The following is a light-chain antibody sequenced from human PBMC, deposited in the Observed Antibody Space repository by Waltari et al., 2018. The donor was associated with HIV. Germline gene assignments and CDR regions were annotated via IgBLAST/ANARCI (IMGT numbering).Light chain of an antibody. Sequence: DIVMTQSPDSLAVSLGERATINCKSSQSVLYSSNNKNYLAWYQHKPGQPPKLLIDWASSRESGVPDRFSASGSGTDFTLTISSLQAEDVAVYYCQQHYTTPLTVGGGTKVEI. CDR2: WAS. J-gene: IGKJ4*01. V-gene: IGKV4-1*01. CDR3: QQHYTTPLT. CDR1: QSVLYSSNNKNY.